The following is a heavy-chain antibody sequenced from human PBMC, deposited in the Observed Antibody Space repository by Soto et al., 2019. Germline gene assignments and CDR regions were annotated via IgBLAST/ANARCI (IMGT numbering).Heavy chain of an antibody. CDR3: AKDWRKAAAGFYYYYYGMDV. CDR1: GFTFSSYA. D-gene: IGHD6-13*01. CDR2: ISGSGGST. J-gene: IGHJ6*02. V-gene: IGHV3-23*01. Sequence: GGSLRLSCAASGFTFSSYAMSWVRQAPGKGLEWVSAISGSGGSTYYADSVKGRFTISRDNSKNTLYLQMNSLRAEDTAVYYCAKDWRKAAAGFYYYYYGMDVWGQGTTVTVSS.